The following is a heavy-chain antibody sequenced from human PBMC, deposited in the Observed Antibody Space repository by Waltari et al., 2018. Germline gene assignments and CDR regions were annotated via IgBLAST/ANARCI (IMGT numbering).Heavy chain of an antibody. J-gene: IGHJ4*02. CDR1: GFTVSSNY. CDR2: IYSGGST. D-gene: IGHD6-13*01. V-gene: IGHV3-53*01. CDR3: ARDQGAAAGKYFDY. Sequence: EVQLVESGGGLIQPGGSLSLSCAASGFTVSSNYMSWVRQAPGKGLEWVSVIYSGGSTYYADSVKGRFTISRDNSKNTLYLQMNSLRAEDTAVYYCARDQGAAAGKYFDYWGQGTLVTVSS.